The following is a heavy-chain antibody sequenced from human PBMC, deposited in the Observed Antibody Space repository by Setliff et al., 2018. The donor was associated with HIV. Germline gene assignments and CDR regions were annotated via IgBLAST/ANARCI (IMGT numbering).Heavy chain of an antibody. D-gene: IGHD5-18*01. Sequence: GGSLRLSCAASGFTFSSYGMSWVRQAPGKGLEWVSSISGSGANIYYAYSVKGRFTISRDNAKNSLYLQMSSLRAADAAVYYCARSVGYTFGYWNYWGQGTLVTVSS. CDR1: GFTFSSYG. CDR3: ARSVGYTFGYWNY. V-gene: IGHV3-21*04. J-gene: IGHJ4*02. CDR2: ISGSGANI.